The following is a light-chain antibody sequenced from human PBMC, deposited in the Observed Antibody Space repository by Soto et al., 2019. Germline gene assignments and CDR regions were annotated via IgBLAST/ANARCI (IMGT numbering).Light chain of an antibody. J-gene: IGLJ1*01. CDR3: AAWDDSLNAYV. Sequence: QSVLTQPPSASGTPGQRVTISCSGGSSNVGSNTVDWYQQLAGTAPTLLIYSNNERPSGVPDRFSGSKSGTSASLAISGLQSEDEADYYCAAWDDSLNAYVFGSGTKVTVL. CDR2: SNN. CDR1: SSNVGSNT. V-gene: IGLV1-44*01.